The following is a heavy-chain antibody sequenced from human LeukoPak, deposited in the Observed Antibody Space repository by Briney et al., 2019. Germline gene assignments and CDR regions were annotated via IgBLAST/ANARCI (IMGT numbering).Heavy chain of an antibody. V-gene: IGHV3-43*02. J-gene: IGHJ4*02. CDR3: ARGDKFSGDY. CDR2: ISGDGGST. Sequence: PGGSLRLSCAASGFTFDDYAMHWVRQAPGKGLEWVSLISGDGGSTYYADSVKGRFTISRDNAKNSLYLQMNSLRAEDTAVYYCARGDKFSGDYWGQGTLVTVSS. D-gene: IGHD3-16*01. CDR1: GFTFDDYA.